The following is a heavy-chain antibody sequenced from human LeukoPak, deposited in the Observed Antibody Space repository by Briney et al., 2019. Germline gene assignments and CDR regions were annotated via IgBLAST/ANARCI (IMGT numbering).Heavy chain of an antibody. CDR2: IYSSETT. CDR1: GASISSDY. D-gene: IGHD2-21*02. Sequence: PSETLSLTCSVSGASISSDYWSWIRQPPGKGLEWIGNIYSSETTKYNPSLRSRATISGDTSKNQFCLKLSSVTAADTAVYYCARHFPYCGGDCPYYYMDVWGKGTTVTVSS. CDR3: ARHFPYCGGDCPYYYMDV. J-gene: IGHJ6*03. V-gene: IGHV4-4*09.